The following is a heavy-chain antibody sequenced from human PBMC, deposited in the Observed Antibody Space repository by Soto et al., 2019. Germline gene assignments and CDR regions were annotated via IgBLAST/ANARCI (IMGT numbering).Heavy chain of an antibody. CDR3: ARHRLLTPPVY. J-gene: IGHJ4*02. D-gene: IGHD1-26*01. CDR1: GVSISSINYY. V-gene: IGHV4-39*01. CDR2: IYYSGTT. Sequence: SETLSLTCTVSGVSISSINYYWGWFRQPPRKGLEWIGSIYYSGTTYYNPSLKNRLTISVDTSKNQFSLKLSSVTAADTAVYYCARHRLLTPPVYWGQGTLVTVSS.